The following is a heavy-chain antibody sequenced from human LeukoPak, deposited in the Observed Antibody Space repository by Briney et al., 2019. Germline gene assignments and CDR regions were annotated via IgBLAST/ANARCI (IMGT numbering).Heavy chain of an antibody. CDR3: ARYHCSSTTCYYFDY. D-gene: IGHD2-2*01. CDR1: GGSISTYY. CDR2: VYYSGST. J-gene: IGHJ4*02. Sequence: SETLSLTCSVSGGSISTYYWSWIRQPPGKGLEWIGYVYYSGSTTYNPSLKSRVTMSVDTSKNQFSLKLHPVTAADTAVYYCARYHCSSTTCYYFDYWGQGILVTVSS. V-gene: IGHV4-59*01.